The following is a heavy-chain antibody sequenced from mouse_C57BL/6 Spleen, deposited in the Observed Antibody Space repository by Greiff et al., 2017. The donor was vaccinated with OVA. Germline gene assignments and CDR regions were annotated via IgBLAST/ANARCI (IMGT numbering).Heavy chain of an antibody. Sequence: EVKLVESGPGLVKPSQSLSLTCSVTGYSITSGYYWNWIRQFPGNKLEWMGYISYDGSNNYNPSLKNRISITRDTSKNQFFLKLNSVTTEDTATYYCARRGTTVAPWFAYWGQGTLVTVSA. CDR2: ISYDGSN. J-gene: IGHJ3*01. CDR1: GYSITSGYY. D-gene: IGHD1-1*01. V-gene: IGHV3-6*01. CDR3: ARRGTTVAPWFAY.